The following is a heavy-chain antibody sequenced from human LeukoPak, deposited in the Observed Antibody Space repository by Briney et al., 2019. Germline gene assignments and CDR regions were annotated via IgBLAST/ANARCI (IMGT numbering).Heavy chain of an antibody. CDR3: VRHLGANTWMGNWFDP. V-gene: IGHV4-59*08. D-gene: IGHD1-1*01. CDR1: GGSISTYY. J-gene: IGHJ5*02. CDR2: INYSGST. Sequence: SETLSLTCTVSGGSISTYYWSWIRQPPGKGLEWIGYINYSGSTNYNPSLKSRVTISVDTSRNQFSLKLNSVTAADTAIYYCVRHLGANTWMGNWFDPWGQGTLVTVSS.